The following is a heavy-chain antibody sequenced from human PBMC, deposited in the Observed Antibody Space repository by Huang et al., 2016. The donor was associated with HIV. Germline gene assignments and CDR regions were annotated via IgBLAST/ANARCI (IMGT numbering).Heavy chain of an antibody. Sequence: GGSFSGYYWSWIRQPPGKGLEWIGEINQSGSTNYNPSLKSRVTISVDTSNNQFSLKLRSVTVADTAVYYCARAYYYYDSSGYLHYFDYWGQGTLVTVSS. D-gene: IGHD3-22*01. J-gene: IGHJ4*02. CDR1: GGSFSGYY. V-gene: IGHV4-34*01. CDR2: INQSGST. CDR3: ARAYYYYDSSGYLHYFDY.